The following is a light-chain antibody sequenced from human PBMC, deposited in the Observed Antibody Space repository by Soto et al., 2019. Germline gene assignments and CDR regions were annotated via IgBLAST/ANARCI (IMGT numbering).Light chain of an antibody. Sequence: DIQMTQSPSSLSASVGDRVTITCQASQDISKYLNWYQQKPGKAPKLLIYGASNLQIGVPSRFSGSGSGTDFTFTISSLQPEDTATYYCQQYENLPTFGGGTKVEIK. CDR3: QQYENLPT. V-gene: IGKV1-33*01. J-gene: IGKJ4*01. CDR2: GAS. CDR1: QDISKY.